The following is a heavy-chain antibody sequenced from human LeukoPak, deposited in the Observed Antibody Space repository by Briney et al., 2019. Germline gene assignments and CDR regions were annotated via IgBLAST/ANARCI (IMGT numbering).Heavy chain of an antibody. D-gene: IGHD3-3*01. V-gene: IGHV4-4*07. Sequence: SETLSLTCTVSGGSISPYYWSWIRQPAGKGLEWIGRVYTSGTTNYNPSLKSRVAMSVDASKNQFSLKLTSVTAADTAVYFCARVRFGPGGELFDYWGQGTLVTVSS. CDR3: ARVRFGPGGELFDY. CDR1: GGSISPYY. CDR2: VYTSGTT. J-gene: IGHJ4*02.